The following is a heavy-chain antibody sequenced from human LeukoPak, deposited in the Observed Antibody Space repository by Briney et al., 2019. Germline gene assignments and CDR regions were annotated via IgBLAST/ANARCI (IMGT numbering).Heavy chain of an antibody. CDR2: ISYDGNSK. CDR1: GYTFSRHA. V-gene: IGHV3-30-3*01. CDR3: ARDRGWFGKLLLDY. J-gene: IGHJ4*02. D-gene: IGHD3-10*01. Sequence: GRSLRLSCAASGYTFSRHAMHWVRQAPGKGLEWVAGISYDGNSKYYADSVKGRFTISRDNSKNSLYLQMNSLRAEDTAVYYCARDRGWFGKLLLDYWGQGTLVAVSS.